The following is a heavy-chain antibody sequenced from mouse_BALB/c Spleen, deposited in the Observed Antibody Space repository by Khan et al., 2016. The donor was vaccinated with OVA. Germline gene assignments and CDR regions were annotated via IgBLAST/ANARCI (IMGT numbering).Heavy chain of an antibody. CDR3: AKDDRYDVYFDY. V-gene: IGHV1S136*01. CDR2: IYPFNDDT. Sequence: VQLQQSGPELVKPGASVKMSCKATGYTFTSYVLHWLRQKPGQGLEWIGYIYPFNDDTKYNEKFKGEATLTSDKSSTTAYMELSSLTSEDSAVSDCAKDDRYDVYFDYWGQGTTLTVSS. CDR1: GYTFTSYV. J-gene: IGHJ2*01. D-gene: IGHD2-14*01.